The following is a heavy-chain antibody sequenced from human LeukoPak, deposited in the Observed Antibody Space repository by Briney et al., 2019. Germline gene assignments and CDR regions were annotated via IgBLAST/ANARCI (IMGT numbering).Heavy chain of an antibody. Sequence: GGSLRLSCAASGFTFSSYPMPWVRQARGKGLEWGAVISHDGSNKYYTDSEKGLYTISRHNRQNTLYPKMKRLRTEDTGVYYCARDGVVGSSCWFSILLYWREGTLLSVPS. J-gene: IGHJ4*02. CDR1: GFTFSSYP. V-gene: IGHV3-30*04. D-gene: IGHD6-13*01. CDR3: ARDGVVGSSCWFSILLY. CDR2: ISHDGSNK.